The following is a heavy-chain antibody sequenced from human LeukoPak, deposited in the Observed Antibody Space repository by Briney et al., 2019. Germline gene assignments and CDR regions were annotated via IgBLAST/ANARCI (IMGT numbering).Heavy chain of an antibody. Sequence: GRSLRLSCAASGFTFSDYGMHWVRQAPGKGLEWVAVIWYDGSNKYYADSVKGRFTISRDNSRNTLYLQMNSLRADDTAVYYCVRELPPVVQYYFDYWGPGTLVTVSS. D-gene: IGHD3-22*01. CDR2: IWYDGSNK. V-gene: IGHV3-33*01. CDR1: GFTFSDYG. J-gene: IGHJ4*02. CDR3: VRELPPVVQYYFDY.